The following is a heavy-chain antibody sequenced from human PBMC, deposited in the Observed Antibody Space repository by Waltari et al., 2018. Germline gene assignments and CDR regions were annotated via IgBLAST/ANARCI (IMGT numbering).Heavy chain of an antibody. J-gene: IGHJ4*02. CDR1: GITFGTHA. CDR2: SSGDGTAT. D-gene: IGHD2-15*01. V-gene: IGHV3-23*01. CDR3: TKPLQSGCTGHGCSGALDDY. Sequence: EVQLLESGGGLVQVGGSRRLSCVVSGITFGTHALNWVRQAPGKGLEWVSASSGDGTATFYADSVRGRFTVSRDNSKNTLYLQMTSLKVEDTAEYFCTKPLQSGCTGHGCSGALDDYWGQGTLVTVSS.